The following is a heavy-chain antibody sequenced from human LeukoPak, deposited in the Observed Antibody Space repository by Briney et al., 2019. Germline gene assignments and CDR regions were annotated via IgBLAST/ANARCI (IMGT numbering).Heavy chain of an antibody. CDR3: AKAGLVRGGALDS. V-gene: IGHV3-23*01. Sequence: PGGSLRLSCAASGLTFSTYAMTWVRQAPGKGLEWVSSITGSGDGTSAADSVKGRFSISRDNSKNTLYLQMNSLRVEDTAVYYCAKAGLVRGGALDSWGQGTLVTVSS. J-gene: IGHJ4*02. D-gene: IGHD4/OR15-4a*01. CDR2: ITGSGDGT. CDR1: GLTFSTYA.